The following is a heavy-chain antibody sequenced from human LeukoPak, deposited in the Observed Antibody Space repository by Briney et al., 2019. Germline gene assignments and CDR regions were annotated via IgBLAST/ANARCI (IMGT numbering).Heavy chain of an antibody. V-gene: IGHV5-51*01. D-gene: IGHD3-9*01. Sequence: GASLQISCQTSGSIFTSYWVGGGRPLPGKGLGGMGIIYPGDSYTTNSPSFQGQVTISADKSIHTAYVQWSSLKASDTAMYYCARTADISTGFGSDHWGQGTLVTVSS. CDR2: IYPGDSYT. CDR1: GSIFTSYW. CDR3: ARTADISTGFGSDH. J-gene: IGHJ4*02.